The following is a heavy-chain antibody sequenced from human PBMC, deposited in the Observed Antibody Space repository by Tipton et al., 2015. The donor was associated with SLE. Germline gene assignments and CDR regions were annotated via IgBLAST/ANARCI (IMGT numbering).Heavy chain of an antibody. CDR2: IGVIGDST. V-gene: IGHV3-23*01. J-gene: IGHJ6*03. CDR1: GFTFSSYA. CDR3: ARDPHHGDHVYHYYYMGV. Sequence: SLRLSCAASGFTFSSYAMHWVRQTPGRGLEWVSTIGVIGDSTYYADSVEGRFTISRDSYKNTLYLQMNSLRAEDTATYYCARDPHHGDHVYHYYYMGVWGTGTTVTVSS. D-gene: IGHD4-17*01.